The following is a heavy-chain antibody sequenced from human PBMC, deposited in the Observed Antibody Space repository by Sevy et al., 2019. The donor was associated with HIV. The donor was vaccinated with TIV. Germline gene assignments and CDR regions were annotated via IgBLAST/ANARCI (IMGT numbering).Heavy chain of an antibody. CDR3: ARKLPSYTMDV. J-gene: IGHJ6*02. CDR1: GFTFSNYT. CDR2: ISIRSTSF. Sequence: GGSLRLSCAVSGFTFSNYTMNWVRQAPGKGLEWLSYISIRSTSFDYADSVKGRFTISRDNAKKSLYLQMNSLRDEDTAVYYCARKLPSYTMDVWGQGTTVTVSS. V-gene: IGHV3-48*02. D-gene: IGHD1-1*01.